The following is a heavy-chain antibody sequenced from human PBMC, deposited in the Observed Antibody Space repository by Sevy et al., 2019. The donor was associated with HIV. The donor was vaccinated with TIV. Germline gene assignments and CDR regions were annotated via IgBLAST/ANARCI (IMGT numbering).Heavy chain of an antibody. CDR1: GGTFSSYA. D-gene: IGHD3-10*01. Sequence: ASMKVSCKASGGTFSSYAISWVRQAPGQGLEWMGGIIPIFGTANYAQKFQGRVTITADESTSTAYMELSSLRSEDTAVYYCARVTMVRGENYYGMDVWGQGTTVTVSS. J-gene: IGHJ6*02. V-gene: IGHV1-69*13. CDR2: IIPIFGTA. CDR3: ARVTMVRGENYYGMDV.